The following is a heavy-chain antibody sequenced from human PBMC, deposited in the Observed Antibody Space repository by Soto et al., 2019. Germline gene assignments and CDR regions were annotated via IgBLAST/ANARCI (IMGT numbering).Heavy chain of an antibody. D-gene: IGHD3-10*01. V-gene: IGHV3-23*01. Sequence: EVQLLESGGGLVQPGGSLRLSCAASGFTFSSYAMSWVRQAPGKGLEWVSAISGSGGSTYYADSVKGRFTISRDNSKNTLYLQMNSLRAEDTAVYYCAKLMVRGEGPPLKEYFQHWGQGTLVTVSS. J-gene: IGHJ1*01. CDR2: ISGSGGST. CDR3: AKLMVRGEGPPLKEYFQH. CDR1: GFTFSSYA.